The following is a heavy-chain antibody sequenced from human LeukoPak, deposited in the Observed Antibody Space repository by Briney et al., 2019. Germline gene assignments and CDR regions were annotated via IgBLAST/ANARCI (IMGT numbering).Heavy chain of an antibody. CDR2: SNVDRSEE. CDR1: RFTLSISW. Sequence: GGSLSLSCVVSRFTLSISWMSWVRQAAGGGREGVATSNVDRSEEFYVESVKSRFTISTNNARNSLFLHMDSLRAEDTAVYYGARRRAYGTFDYWGQGTLVTASS. D-gene: IGHD4-17*01. CDR3: ARRRAYGTFDY. J-gene: IGHJ4*02. V-gene: IGHV3-7*01.